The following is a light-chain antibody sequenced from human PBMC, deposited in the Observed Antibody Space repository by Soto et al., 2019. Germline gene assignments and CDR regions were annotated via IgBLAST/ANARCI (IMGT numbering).Light chain of an antibody. V-gene: IGKV3-20*01. CDR1: QSVSSNY. CDR2: GAS. Sequence: EIVFSHSPVTLSFSPVERATLSCRASQSVSSNYLAWYQRKPGQAPRLLIYGASSRATGIPDRLSGSGSGTDSTLTISRLEPEDFAVYYCQLYGNSSITFGQGTRLEIK. J-gene: IGKJ5*01. CDR3: QLYGNSSIT.